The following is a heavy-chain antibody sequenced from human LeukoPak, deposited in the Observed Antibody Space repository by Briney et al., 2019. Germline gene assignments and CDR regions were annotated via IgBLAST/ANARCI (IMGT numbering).Heavy chain of an antibody. J-gene: IGHJ4*02. Sequence: SETLSLTCTVSGGSISSGHYYWSWIRQHPGKGLEWIGYIYYSGSTYYNPSLKSRVTISVDTSKNQFSLMLSYVTAADTAVYYCAGHHPRNTVDFWGQGTLVTVSS. CDR3: AGHHPRNTVDF. D-gene: IGHD2/OR15-2a*01. CDR2: IYYSGST. CDR1: GGSISSGHYY. V-gene: IGHV4-31*03.